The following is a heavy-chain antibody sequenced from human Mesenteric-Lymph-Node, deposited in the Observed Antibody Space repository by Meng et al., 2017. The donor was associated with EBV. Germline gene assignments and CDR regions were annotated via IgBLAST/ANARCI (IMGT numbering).Heavy chain of an antibody. J-gene: IGHJ4*02. CDR2: IIPIYGTT. V-gene: IGHV1-69*06. CDR1: GGTFSKYT. D-gene: IGHD4-23*01. Sequence: QVQLVQSGAEVKKPGSSVKVSCKASGGTFSKYTLSWVRQAPGQGLEWMGRIIPIYGTTNYAQRFQGRVTITRDTSASTSYMELSSLRSEDTAVYYCATIPLYGGNGVGDYWGQGTLVTVSS. CDR3: ATIPLYGGNGVGDY.